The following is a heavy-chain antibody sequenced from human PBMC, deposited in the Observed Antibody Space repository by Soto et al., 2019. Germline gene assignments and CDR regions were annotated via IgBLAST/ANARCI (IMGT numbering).Heavy chain of an antibody. V-gene: IGHV1-3*01. D-gene: IGHD2-2*02. CDR3: ARDSYSNCSSTSCYRRGWFDP. CDR2: INAGNGNT. Sequence: ASVKVSCKASGYTFTRYSMHWVRQAPGQRLEWMGWINAGNGNTKYSQKFQGRVTITRDTSASTAYMELSSLRSEDTAVYYCARDSYSNCSSTSCYRRGWFDPWGQGTLVTVSS. J-gene: IGHJ5*02. CDR1: GYTFTRYS.